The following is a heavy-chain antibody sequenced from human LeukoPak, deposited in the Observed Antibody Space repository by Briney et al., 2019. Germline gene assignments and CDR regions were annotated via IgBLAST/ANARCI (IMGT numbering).Heavy chain of an antibody. J-gene: IGHJ3*02. V-gene: IGHV4-31*03. CDR2: IYSSGPT. D-gene: IGHD1-1*01. CDR1: GDSISSGGDY. Sequence: SETLSLTRTVSGDSISSGGDYWNWIRQRPGTGLEWIGYIYSSGPTYHNPSLKSRVSMSVDPSKNQFSLNLGSVTAADTAVYYCARGLNAQDDLDAFDIWGQGTVVTVSS. CDR3: ARGLNAQDDLDAFDI.